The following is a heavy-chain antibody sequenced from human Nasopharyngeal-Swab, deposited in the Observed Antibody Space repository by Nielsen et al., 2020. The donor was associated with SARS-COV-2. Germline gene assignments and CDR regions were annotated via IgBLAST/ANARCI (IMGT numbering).Heavy chain of an antibody. CDR3: TRDRIVGATSWFDP. D-gene: IGHD1-26*01. Sequence: GESLKISCTASGFTFGDYAMSWFRQAPGKGLEWVGFIRSKAYGGTTEYAASVKGRFTISRDESKSIAYLQMNSLKTEDTAVYYCTRDRIVGATSWFDPWGQGTLVTVSS. CDR2: IRSKAYGGTT. CDR1: GFTFGDYA. V-gene: IGHV3-49*03. J-gene: IGHJ5*02.